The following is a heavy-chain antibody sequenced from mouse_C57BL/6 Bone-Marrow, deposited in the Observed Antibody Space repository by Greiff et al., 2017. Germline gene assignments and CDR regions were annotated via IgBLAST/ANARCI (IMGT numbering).Heavy chain of an antibody. CDR2: IYPRSGNT. D-gene: IGHD1-1*01. CDR1: GYTFTSYG. V-gene: IGHV1-81*01. CDR3: AIYSYYYAMDY. J-gene: IGHJ4*01. Sequence: VQLQQSGAELARPGASVKLSCKASGYTFTSYGISWVKQRTGQGLEWIGEIYPRSGNTYYNAKFKGKATLTADKSSSTAYMELRSLTSEDSAVYFCAIYSYYYAMDYWGQGTSVTVSS.